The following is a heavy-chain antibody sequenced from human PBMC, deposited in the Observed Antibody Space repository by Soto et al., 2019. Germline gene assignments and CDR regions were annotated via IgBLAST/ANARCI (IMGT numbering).Heavy chain of an antibody. J-gene: IGHJ4*02. D-gene: IGHD3-22*01. CDR1: GFTFSSYA. Sequence: GSLRLSCAASGFTFSSYAMSWVRQAPGKGLEWVSAISGSGGSTYYADSVKGRFTISRDNSKNTLYLQMNSLRAEDTAVYYCAKGPRFNYYDSSGYFVFDYWGQGTLVTVSS. V-gene: IGHV3-23*01. CDR3: AKGPRFNYYDSSGYFVFDY. CDR2: ISGSGGST.